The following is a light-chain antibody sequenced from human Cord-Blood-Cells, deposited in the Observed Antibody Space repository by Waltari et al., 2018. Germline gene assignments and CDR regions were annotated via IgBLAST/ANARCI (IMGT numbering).Light chain of an antibody. CDR1: QSISSY. CDR2: AAS. CDR3: QQSYSTPYT. V-gene: IGKV1-39*01. Sequence: EIQMTQSPSSLSASVGYRVTITCRASQSISSYLNWYQQKPGKAPKLLIYAASSLQSGVPSRFSGSGSGTDFTLTISSLQPEDFATYYCQQSYSTPYTFGQGTKLEIK. J-gene: IGKJ2*01.